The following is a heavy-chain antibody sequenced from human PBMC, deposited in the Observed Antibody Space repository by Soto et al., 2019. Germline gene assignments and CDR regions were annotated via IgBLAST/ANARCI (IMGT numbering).Heavy chain of an antibody. CDR3: AKERYSSSWFTFDP. D-gene: IGHD6-13*01. CDR2: ISGSGGST. V-gene: IGHV3-23*01. J-gene: IGHJ5*02. Sequence: SGGSLRLSCAASGFTVSSYAMSWVRQAPGKGLEWVSAISGSGGSTYYADSVKGRFTISRDNSKNTLYLQMNSLRAEDTAVYYYAKERYSSSWFTFDPWGQGTLVTVSS. CDR1: GFTVSSYA.